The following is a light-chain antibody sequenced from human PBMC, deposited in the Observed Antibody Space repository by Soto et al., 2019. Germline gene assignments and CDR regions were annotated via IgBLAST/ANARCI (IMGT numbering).Light chain of an antibody. V-gene: IGKV3-20*01. J-gene: IGKJ4*01. CDR2: ATS. CDR1: QSGSSSY. CDR3: QQYGGSPPRLT. Sequence: EIVLTQSPGTLSLSPGERATLSCRASQSGSSSYLAWYQQKPGQAPRLLIYATSSRVTGVPDRFSGSGSGTDFTLTINRLEPEAFAVYYCQQYGGSPPRLTFGGGTKVEIK.